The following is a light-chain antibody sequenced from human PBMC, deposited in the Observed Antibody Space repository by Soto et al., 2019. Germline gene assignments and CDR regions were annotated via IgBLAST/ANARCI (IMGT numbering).Light chain of an antibody. Sequence: ERVMTQSPATLSVSPGERATLSCRASQSVSTNLAWYQKKPGQPPRLLIYAASTRATGIPARFSGSGSGTEFTRTVSSLQSEDFAVYYCQQYNSWPPIFTFGTGTKVDIK. CDR3: QQYNSWPPIFT. CDR2: AAS. J-gene: IGKJ3*01. V-gene: IGKV3-15*01. CDR1: QSVSTN.